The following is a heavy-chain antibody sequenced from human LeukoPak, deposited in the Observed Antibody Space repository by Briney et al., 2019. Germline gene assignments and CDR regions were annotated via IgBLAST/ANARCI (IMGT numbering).Heavy chain of an antibody. J-gene: IGHJ4*02. V-gene: IGHV3-23*01. CDR3: VKEGYNYGFFDS. CDR1: GFTFSSYA. Sequence: QSGGSLRLSCAASGFTFSSYAMSWVRQAPGKGLEWVSAISGSGGSTYYADSVKGRFTISRDNSKNTLSLQMNSLRAEDTAVYFCVKEGYNYGFFDSWGQGTLVTVSS. D-gene: IGHD5-18*01. CDR2: ISGSGGST.